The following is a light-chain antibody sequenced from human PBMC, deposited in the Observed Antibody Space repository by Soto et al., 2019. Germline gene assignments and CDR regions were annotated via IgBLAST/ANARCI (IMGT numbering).Light chain of an antibody. CDR1: QGVSHK. J-gene: IGKJ5*01. CDR2: DTS. CDR3: QQYSNWPPFT. V-gene: IGKV3-15*01. Sequence: MVMTQSPATLSVSPCEIATLSCSSSQGVSHKLAWYQQKPGQAPRLLIYDTSTRATGIPARFSGSGSGTEFTLTIRSLQSADSAVYYCQQYSNWPPFTFGQGTRLEIK.